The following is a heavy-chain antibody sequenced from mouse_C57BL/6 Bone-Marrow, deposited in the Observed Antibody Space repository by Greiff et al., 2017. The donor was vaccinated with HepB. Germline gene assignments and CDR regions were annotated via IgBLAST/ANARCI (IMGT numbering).Heavy chain of an antibody. D-gene: IGHD1-1*01. V-gene: IGHV1-69*01. Sequence: QVQLQQPGAELVMPGASVKLSCKASGYTFTSYWMHWVKQRPGQGLEWIGEIDPSDSYTNYNHKFKGKSTLTVDKSSSTAYMKLSSLTSEDSAVYYCAREGLYYGSSWWYFDFWGTGTTVTVSS. CDR2: IDPSDSYT. CDR3: AREGLYYGSSWWYFDF. CDR1: GYTFTSYW. J-gene: IGHJ1*03.